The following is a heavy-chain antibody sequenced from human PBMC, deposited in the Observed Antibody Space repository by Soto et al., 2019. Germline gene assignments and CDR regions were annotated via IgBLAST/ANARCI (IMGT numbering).Heavy chain of an antibody. Sequence: SVKVSCKASGYTFTSYGMHWVRQAPGQGLEWMGRIIPILGIANYAQKFQGRVTITADKSTSTAYMELSSLRSEDTAVYYCARGGGILVXTTPYDHWGQGTLVTVSS. CDR1: GYTFTSYG. D-gene: IGHD2-21*02. V-gene: IGHV1-69*04. CDR2: IIPILGIA. CDR3: ARGGGILVXTTPYDH. J-gene: IGHJ4*02.